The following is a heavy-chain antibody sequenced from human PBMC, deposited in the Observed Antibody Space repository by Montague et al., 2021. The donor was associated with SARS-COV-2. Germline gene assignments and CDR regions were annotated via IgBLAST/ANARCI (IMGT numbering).Heavy chain of an antibody. J-gene: IGHJ1*01. Sequence: SLRLSCAASGFTFSSYAMHWVRQAPGKGLEWVAVISYDGSNKYYADSVKGRFTISRDNSKNTLYLQMNSLRAEDTAVYYCARDVFPPNSWPAEYFQHWGQGTLVTVSS. CDR1: GFTFSSYA. CDR2: ISYDGSNK. V-gene: IGHV3-30-3*01. D-gene: IGHD6-13*01. CDR3: ARDVFPPNSWPAEYFQH.